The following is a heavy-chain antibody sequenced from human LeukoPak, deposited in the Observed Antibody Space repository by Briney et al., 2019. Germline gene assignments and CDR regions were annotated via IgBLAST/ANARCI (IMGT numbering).Heavy chain of an antibody. V-gene: IGHV4-59*11. CDR3: ARAYDYGDYPSRGYYYYYMDV. Sequence: PSETLSLTCTVSGGSISSHYWSWIRQPPGKGLEWIGYIYYSGSTNYNPPLKSRVTISVDTSKNQFSLKLSSVTAADTAVYYCARAYDYGDYPSRGYYYYYMDVWGKGTTVTVSS. D-gene: IGHD4-17*01. CDR1: GGSISSHY. CDR2: IYYSGST. J-gene: IGHJ6*03.